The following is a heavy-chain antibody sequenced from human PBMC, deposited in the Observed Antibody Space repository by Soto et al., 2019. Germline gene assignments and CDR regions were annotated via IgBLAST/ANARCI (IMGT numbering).Heavy chain of an antibody. V-gene: IGHV3-30-3*01. J-gene: IGHJ3*02. D-gene: IGHD3-22*01. CDR2: ISYDGSNK. CDR3: AREENWIVVDYAFDI. Sequence: QVQLVESGGGVVQPGRSLRLSCAASGFTFSSYAMHWVRQAPGKGLEWVAVISYDGSNKYYADSVKGRFTISRDNSKNTLYLQMNSLRAEDTAVYYCAREENWIVVDYAFDIWGQGTMVTVSS. CDR1: GFTFSSYA.